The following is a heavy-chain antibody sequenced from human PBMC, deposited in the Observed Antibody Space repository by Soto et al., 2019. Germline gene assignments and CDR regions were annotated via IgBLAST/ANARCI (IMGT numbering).Heavy chain of an antibody. CDR2: ISAYNGNT. CDR1: GYTFTSYG. D-gene: IGHD3-22*01. V-gene: IGHV1-18*01. CDR3: ARDPGLDDSSGYYPFDY. J-gene: IGHJ4*02. Sequence: ASVKVSCKASGYTFTSYGISWVRQAPGQGLEWMGWISAYNGNTNYAQKLQGRVTMTTDTSTSTAYMELRSLRSDDTAVYYCARDPGLDDSSGYYPFDYWGQGTLVTVSS.